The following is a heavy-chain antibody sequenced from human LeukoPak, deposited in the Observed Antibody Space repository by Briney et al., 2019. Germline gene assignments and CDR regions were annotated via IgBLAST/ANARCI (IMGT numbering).Heavy chain of an antibody. CDR2: IYHSGST. J-gene: IGHJ1*01. D-gene: IGHD6-13*01. Sequence: SETLSLTCAVSGYSISSGYYWGWTRQPPGKGLEWIGSIYHSGSTYYNPSLKSRVTISVDTSKNQFSLKLSSVTAADTAVYYCATLAAAGDFQHWGQGTLVTVSS. CDR1: GYSISSGYY. CDR3: ATLAAAGDFQH. V-gene: IGHV4-38-2*01.